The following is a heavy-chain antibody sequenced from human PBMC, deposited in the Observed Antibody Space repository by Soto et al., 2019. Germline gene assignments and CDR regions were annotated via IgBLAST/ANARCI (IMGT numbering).Heavy chain of an antibody. Sequence: QVQLVESGGGVVQPGRSLRLSCAASGFTFSSYGMHWVRQAPGKGLEWVAVISYDGSEKYHADSVKGRFTISRDNSKNTLYLQMNSLRAEDTAVYYCARKPETGTTVPFDYWGQGTLVTVS. D-gene: IGHD1-1*01. J-gene: IGHJ4*02. CDR3: ARKPETGTTVPFDY. CDR1: GFTFSSYG. V-gene: IGHV3-30*03. CDR2: ISYDGSEK.